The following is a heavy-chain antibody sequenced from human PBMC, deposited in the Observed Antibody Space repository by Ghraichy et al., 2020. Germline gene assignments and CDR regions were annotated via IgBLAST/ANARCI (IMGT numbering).Heavy chain of an antibody. Sequence: SETLSLTCTVSGGSISSSSYYWGWIRQPPGKGLEWIGSIYYSGSTYYNPYLKSLVTISVDTSKNQFSLKLSSVTAADTAVYYCARPTGMRSGSFGYWGQGTRVTVSS. D-gene: IGHD1-1*01. CDR3: ARPTGMRSGSFGY. J-gene: IGHJ4*02. V-gene: IGHV4-39*01. CDR1: GGSISSSSYY. CDR2: IYYSGST.